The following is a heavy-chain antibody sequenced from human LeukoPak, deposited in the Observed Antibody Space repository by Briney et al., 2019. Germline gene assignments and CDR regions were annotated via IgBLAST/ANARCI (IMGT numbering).Heavy chain of an antibody. CDR1: GFTFSSYE. CDR3: AKDIGGGSYWGFDY. V-gene: IGHV3-48*03. J-gene: IGHJ4*02. D-gene: IGHD1-26*01. Sequence: GGSLRLSCAASGFTFSSYEMNWVRQAPGKGLEWVAYISSSGSTIYYADSVKGRFTISGDNSKNTLYLQMNSLRAEDTAVYYCAKDIGGGSYWGFDYWGQGTLVTVSS. CDR2: ISSSGSTI.